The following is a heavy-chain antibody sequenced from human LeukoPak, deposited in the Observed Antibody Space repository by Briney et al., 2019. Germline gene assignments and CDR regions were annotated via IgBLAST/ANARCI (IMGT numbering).Heavy chain of an antibody. D-gene: IGHD2-2*01. J-gene: IGHJ6*03. CDR2: IYYSGST. CDR1: GGSISSYY. Sequence: KSSETLSLTCTVSGGSISSYYWSWIRQPPGKGLEWIGYIYYSGSTNYNPSLKSRVTISVDTSKNQFSLKLSSVTAADTAVYYCGRVPTPFYYYYYMDVWGKGTTVTVSS. V-gene: IGHV4-59*01. CDR3: GRVPTPFYYYYYMDV.